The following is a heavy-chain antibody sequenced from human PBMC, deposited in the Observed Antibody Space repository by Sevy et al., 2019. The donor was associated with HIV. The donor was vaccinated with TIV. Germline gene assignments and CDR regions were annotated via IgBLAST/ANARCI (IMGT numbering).Heavy chain of an antibody. D-gene: IGHD1-26*01. CDR3: AREELGELRFGAVII. CDR1: GFTFSSYW. CDR2: IKQDGSEK. V-gene: IGHV3-7*01. J-gene: IGHJ3*02. Sequence: GGYLRLSCAASGFTFSSYWMSWVRQAPGKGLEWVANIKQDGSEKYYVDSVKVRFTISRDNAKNSLYLQMNSLRADDTAGYYCAREELGELRFGAVIIWGQETMVTVSS.